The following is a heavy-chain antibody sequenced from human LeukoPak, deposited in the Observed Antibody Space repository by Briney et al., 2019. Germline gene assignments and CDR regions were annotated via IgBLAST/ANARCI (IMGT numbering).Heavy chain of an antibody. J-gene: IGHJ3*02. V-gene: IGHV4-39*01. D-gene: IGHD3-10*01. CDR1: GGSISSSSYY. CDR2: VYETGSP. CDR3: ARHKTGARGFDI. Sequence: SETLSLTCTVSGGSISSSSYYWGWIRQPPGKGLEWIASVYETGSPYYNPSLMSRVTVSVDTSKDQFSLKLTSVTAADTAVFYCARHKTGARGFDIWGQGTMVTVSS.